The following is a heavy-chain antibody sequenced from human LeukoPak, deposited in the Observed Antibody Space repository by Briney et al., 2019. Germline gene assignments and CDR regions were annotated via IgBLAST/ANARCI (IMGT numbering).Heavy chain of an antibody. Sequence: SETLSLTCGVPGGSISTTNWWTWVRQPPGEGLEWIGEVHLSGRTHYNPSLESRVTMSVDMSENHISLRLTSVTAADTAVYYCAREGGPYRPLDYSGQGTLVTVSS. J-gene: IGHJ4*02. CDR2: VHLSGRT. CDR3: AREGGPYRPLDY. V-gene: IGHV4-4*02. CDR1: GGSISTTNW.